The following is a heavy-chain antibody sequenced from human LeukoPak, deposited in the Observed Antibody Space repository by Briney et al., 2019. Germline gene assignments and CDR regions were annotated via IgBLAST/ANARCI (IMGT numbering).Heavy chain of an antibody. CDR3: AKDALSWWSTRPDY. V-gene: IGHV3-23*01. Sequence: GGSLRLSCAASGFTFSSYAMSWVRQAPGKGLEWVSAISGSGGSTYYAGSVKGRFTISRDNSKNTLYLQMNSLRAEDTAVYYCAKDALSWWSTRPDYWGQGTLVTVSS. J-gene: IGHJ4*02. D-gene: IGHD2-8*02. CDR1: GFTFSSYA. CDR2: ISGSGGST.